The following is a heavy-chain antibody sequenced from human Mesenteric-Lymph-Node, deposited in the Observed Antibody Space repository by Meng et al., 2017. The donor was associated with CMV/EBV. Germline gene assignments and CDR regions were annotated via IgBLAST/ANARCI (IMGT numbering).Heavy chain of an antibody. V-gene: IGHV4-61*01. D-gene: IGHD6-13*01. CDR3: ARGFRSRWDGGH. CDR1: GDSVSNGNYY. J-gene: IGHJ4*02. CDR2: VYYSGST. Sequence: CTVSGDSVSNGNYYWSWIRQPPGKRLEWIGYVYYSGSTDYNPSLKSRVTISIDTSKNQFSLKLTSVTAADTAVYFCARGFRSRWDGGHWGQGSLVTVSS.